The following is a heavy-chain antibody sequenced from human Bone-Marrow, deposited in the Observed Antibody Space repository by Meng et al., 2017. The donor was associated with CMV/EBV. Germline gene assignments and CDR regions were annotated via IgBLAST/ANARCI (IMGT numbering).Heavy chain of an antibody. CDR3: ARGRRRYCSSTSCYMGWFDP. CDR2: INHSGST. Sequence: SQTLSLTCAVYGGSFSGYYWSWIRQPPGKGLEWIGEINHSGSTNYNPSLKSRVTISVDTSKNQFSLKLSSVTAADTAVYYCARGRRRYCSSTSCYMGWFDPWGQGTLVTVSS. D-gene: IGHD2-2*02. CDR1: GGSFSGYY. J-gene: IGHJ5*02. V-gene: IGHV4-34*01.